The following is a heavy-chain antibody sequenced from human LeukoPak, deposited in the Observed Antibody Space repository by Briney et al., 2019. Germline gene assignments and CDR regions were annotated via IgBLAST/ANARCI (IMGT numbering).Heavy chain of an antibody. CDR2: TYSGGST. V-gene: IGHV3-53*01. Sequence: GGSLRLSCAASGFTVSSNYMSWVRQAPRQGLGWVSVTYSGGSTYSAASVKGRFTISRDNSKNTLYLQMSSLRAEDTAVYYCATKRGYNYGLDYWGQGTLVTVSS. CDR3: ATKRGYNYGLDY. J-gene: IGHJ4*02. D-gene: IGHD5-18*01. CDR1: GFTVSSNY.